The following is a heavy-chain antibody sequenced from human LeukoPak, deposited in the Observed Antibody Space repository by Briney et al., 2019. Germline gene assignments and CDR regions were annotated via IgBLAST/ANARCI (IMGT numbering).Heavy chain of an antibody. Sequence: GASVKVSCKASGYTFTGYYMHWVRQAPGQGLEWMGRINPNSGGTNYAQKFQGRVTMTRDTSISTAYMELSRLRSDDTAVYYCARGEGRQLWYNWFDPWGQGTLVTVPS. D-gene: IGHD5-18*01. J-gene: IGHJ5*02. CDR2: INPNSGGT. V-gene: IGHV1-2*06. CDR3: ARGEGRQLWYNWFDP. CDR1: GYTFTGYY.